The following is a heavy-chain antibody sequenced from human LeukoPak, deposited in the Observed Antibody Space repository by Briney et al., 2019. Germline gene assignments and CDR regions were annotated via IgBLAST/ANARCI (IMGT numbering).Heavy chain of an antibody. D-gene: IGHD3-10*01. CDR3: AKLSSGSYYSPFDY. CDR2: ISGGGSST. J-gene: IGHJ4*02. CDR1: GFTFSTYA. V-gene: IGHV3-23*01. Sequence: GGPLRLSCAASGFTFSTYAMSWVRQAPGKGLEWVSAISGGGSSTYYADSVKGRFTISRDNSKNTLSLQMNSLRAEDTAVYYCAKLSSGSYYSPFDYWGQGTLVTVSS.